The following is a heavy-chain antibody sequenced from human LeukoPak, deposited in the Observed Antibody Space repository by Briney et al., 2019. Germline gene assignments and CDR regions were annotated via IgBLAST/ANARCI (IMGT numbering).Heavy chain of an antibody. Sequence: GGSLRLSCAVSGFTVSRNYMSWVRQAPGKGLEWVSIIYSAGDTYYADSVKGRFTISRDNSNNTLYLQMNNLRADDSAVYFCARDRRCGGAWYIWNWGQGTLVAV. CDR3: ARDRRCGGAWYIWN. J-gene: IGHJ4*02. D-gene: IGHD1-1*01. CDR1: GFTVSRNY. V-gene: IGHV3-53*01. CDR2: IYSAGDT.